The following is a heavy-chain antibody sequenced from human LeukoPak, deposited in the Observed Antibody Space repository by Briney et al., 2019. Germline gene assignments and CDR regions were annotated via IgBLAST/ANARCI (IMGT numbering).Heavy chain of an antibody. Sequence: GGSPRLSCAASGFTFSSYAMSWVRQAPGKGLEWVSAISGSGGSTYYADSVKGRFTISRDNSKNTLYLQMNSLRAEDTAVYYCAKATFFSGSYFYFDYWGQGTLVTVSS. CDR1: GFTFSSYA. CDR2: ISGSGGST. V-gene: IGHV3-23*01. D-gene: IGHD1-26*01. CDR3: AKATFFSGSYFYFDY. J-gene: IGHJ4*02.